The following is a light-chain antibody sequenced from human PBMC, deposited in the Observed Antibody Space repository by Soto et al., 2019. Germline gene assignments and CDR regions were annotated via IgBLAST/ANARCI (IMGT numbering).Light chain of an antibody. V-gene: IGKV1-27*01. CDR1: QGISNY. CDR2: AAS. Sequence: DIQMTQSPSSLSTSVGDRVTITCRASQGISNYLAWYQQKPGKVPKLLIYAASTLQSGLPSRFSGSGSGTDSTLTISILQPEDVATYYCQKYNSAPWTFGQGTKVEIK. CDR3: QKYNSAPWT. J-gene: IGKJ1*01.